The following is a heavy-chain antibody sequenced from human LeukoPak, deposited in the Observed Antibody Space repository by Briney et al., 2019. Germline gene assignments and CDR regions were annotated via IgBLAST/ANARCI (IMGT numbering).Heavy chain of an antibody. J-gene: IGHJ3*01. CDR1: GGSINSDNSY. D-gene: IGHD4-17*01. CDR3: ARGVHRLTRPTTVTTGLDV. V-gene: IGHV4-61*02. Sequence: SETLSLTCTVSGGSINSDNSYWSWIRQPAGKGLEWIGRIYANGSANYNPSLKSRFTISVDTSKNQFSLKLRSVTAADTAVYYCARGVHRLTRPTTVTTGLDVWGHGTMVTVSS. CDR2: IYANGSA.